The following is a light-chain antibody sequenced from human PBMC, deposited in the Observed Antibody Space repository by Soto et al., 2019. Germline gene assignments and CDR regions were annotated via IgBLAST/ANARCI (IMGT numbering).Light chain of an antibody. CDR3: SSYTSSSTRV. Sequence: QSALTQPASVSGSPGQSITISCTGTSSDGGGDNYVSWYQQHPGKAPKLMIYEVSNRPSGVSNRFSASKSCNTASLTISGLQAEDEADYYCSSYTSSSTRVFGGGTKVTVL. V-gene: IGLV2-14*01. CDR1: SSDGGGDNY. CDR2: EVS. J-gene: IGLJ3*02.